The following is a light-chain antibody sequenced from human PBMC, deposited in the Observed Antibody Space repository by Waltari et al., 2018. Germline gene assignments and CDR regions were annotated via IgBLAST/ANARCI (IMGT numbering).Light chain of an antibody. V-gene: IGKV1-6*02. CDR3: QQGYDFPCT. CDR2: RAS. Sequence: MTQSPSSLSASIGDTVTITCRASRDIANNLNWYQQQSGKAPKLLIYRASRLQSGVPSRFSGSGSGTDFSLTISSLQPEDFATYYCQQGYDFPCTFGRGTKVEIK. J-gene: IGKJ4*01. CDR1: RDIANN.